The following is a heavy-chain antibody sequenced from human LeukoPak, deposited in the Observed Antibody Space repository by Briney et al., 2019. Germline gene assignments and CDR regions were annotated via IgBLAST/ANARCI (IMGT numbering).Heavy chain of an antibody. J-gene: IGHJ4*02. CDR3: TTRFYVWGSYRSYYFDY. CDR2: IKSKTDGGTT. Sequence: GGSLRLSCAASGFTFSNAWMNWVRQAPGKGLEWVGRIKSKTDGGTTDYAAPVKGRFTISRDDSKNTLYLQMNSLKTEDTAVYYCTTRFYVWGSYRSYYFDYWGQGTLVTVSS. CDR1: GFTFSNAW. V-gene: IGHV3-15*07. D-gene: IGHD3-16*02.